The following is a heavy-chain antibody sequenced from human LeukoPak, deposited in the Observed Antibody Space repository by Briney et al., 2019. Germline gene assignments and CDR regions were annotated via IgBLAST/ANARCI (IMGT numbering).Heavy chain of an antibody. D-gene: IGHD2-15*01. CDR1: GFTVSSNY. V-gene: IGHV3-66*01. CDR3: ARWQLPPYNWFDP. Sequence: GGSLRLSCAASGFTVSSNYMSWVRQAPGKGLEWVSVIYSGGSTYYADSAKGRFTISRDNSKNTLYLQMNSLRAEDTAVYYCARWQLPPYNWFDPWGQGTLVTVSS. J-gene: IGHJ5*02. CDR2: IYSGGST.